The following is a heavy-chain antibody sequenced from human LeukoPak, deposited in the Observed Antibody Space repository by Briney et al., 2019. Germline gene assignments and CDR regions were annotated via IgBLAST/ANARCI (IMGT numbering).Heavy chain of an antibody. D-gene: IGHD6-13*01. CDR3: ASRGETGYSSSWYFLDV. Sequence: SETLSLTCTVSGDSISSSSYYWGWIRQPPGKGLEWIASIYYSGSTYYNPSLKSRVTISVDTSKNQFSLKLSSVTAADTAVYYCASRGETGYSSSWYFLDVWGQGTTVTVSS. J-gene: IGHJ6*02. CDR2: IYYSGST. V-gene: IGHV4-39*07. CDR1: GDSISSSSYY.